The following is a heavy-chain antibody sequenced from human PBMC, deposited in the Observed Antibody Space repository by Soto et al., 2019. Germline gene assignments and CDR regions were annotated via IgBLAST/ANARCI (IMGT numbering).Heavy chain of an antibody. J-gene: IGHJ6*02. D-gene: IGHD6-13*01. CDR1: GGTFSSYA. CDR2: IIPIFGTA. Sequence: GASVKVSCKASGGTFSSYAISWVRQAPGQGLEWMGGIIPIFGTANYAQKLQGRVTITADESTSTAYMELSSVTAADTAVYYCARMAAAATGSYYYYYGMDVWGQGTTVTVSS. CDR3: ARMAAAATGSYYYYYGMDV. V-gene: IGHV1-69*13.